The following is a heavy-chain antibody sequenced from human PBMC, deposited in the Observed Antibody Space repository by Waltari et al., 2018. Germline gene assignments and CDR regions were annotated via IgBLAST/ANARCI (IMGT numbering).Heavy chain of an antibody. J-gene: IGHJ3*01. D-gene: IGHD3-10*01. CDR2: IRQDGVAK. V-gene: IGHV3-7*01. CDR3: ARDVPNSGRGGFDF. Sequence: EVLLVGSGGGLVQPGGSLRLSCVTSGFKISDFWINWVRQAPGRGREWVANIRQDGVAKNYLDSVKGRFTVSRDNAENSLFLQLNSLTAEDTALYYCARDVPNSGRGGFDFWGHGTMVTVSS. CDR1: GFKISDFW.